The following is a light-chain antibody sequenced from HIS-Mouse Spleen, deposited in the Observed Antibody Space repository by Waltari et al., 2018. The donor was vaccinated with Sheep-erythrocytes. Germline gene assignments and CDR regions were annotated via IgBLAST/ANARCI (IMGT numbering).Light chain of an antibody. CDR2: DVS. V-gene: IGLV2-14*03. Sequence: QSALTQPASVSGSPGQSITIPCTGTSSDVGGYNYGSWYQQHPGKAPKLMIYDVSNRPSGFSNRFSGSKSGNTASLTISGLQSEDEADYYCSSYTSSSTWVFGGGTKLTVL. CDR3: SSYTSSSTWV. CDR1: SSDVGGYNY. J-gene: IGLJ3*02.